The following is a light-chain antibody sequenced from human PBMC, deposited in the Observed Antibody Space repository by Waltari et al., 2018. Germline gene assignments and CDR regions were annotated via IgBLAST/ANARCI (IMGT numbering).Light chain of an antibody. V-gene: IGKV1-27*01. CDR3: QKYHSAPWT. Sequence: DIQMTQSPSSLSASVGDRVPFPCRASQDIFYYLAWNQPQPGKAPKLLIFAASTLASGVPHQFSGSRSGTDFSLTISSLQSEDVATYYWQKYHSAPWTFGQGTTVEIK. CDR2: AAS. J-gene: IGKJ1*01. CDR1: QDIFYY.